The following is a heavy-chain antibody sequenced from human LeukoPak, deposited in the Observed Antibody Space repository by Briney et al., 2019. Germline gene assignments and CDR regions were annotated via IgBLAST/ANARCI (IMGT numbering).Heavy chain of an antibody. Sequence: SETLSLTCTVSGGSISSYYWSWIRQPPGKGLEWIGYIYYSGSTYYNPSLKSRVTISVDTSKNQFSLKLSSVTAADTAVYYCARAAYGYFDYWGQGTLVTVSS. D-gene: IGHD4-17*01. CDR2: IYYSGST. J-gene: IGHJ4*02. CDR3: ARAAYGYFDY. CDR1: GGSISSYY. V-gene: IGHV4-59*12.